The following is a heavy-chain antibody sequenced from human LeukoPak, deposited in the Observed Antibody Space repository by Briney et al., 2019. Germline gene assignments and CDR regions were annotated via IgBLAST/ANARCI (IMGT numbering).Heavy chain of an antibody. CDR2: IYYSGST. J-gene: IGHJ4*02. CDR1: GGSISSGDYY. CDR3: AREGGVMDDILTGYTTYYFDY. Sequence: PSQTLSLTCTVSGGSISSGDYYWSWIRQPPGKGLERIGYIYYSGSTYYNPSLKSRVTISVDTSKNQFSLKLSSVTAADTAVYYCAREGGVMDDILTGYTTYYFDYWGQGTLVTVSS. D-gene: IGHD3-9*01. V-gene: IGHV4-30-4*01.